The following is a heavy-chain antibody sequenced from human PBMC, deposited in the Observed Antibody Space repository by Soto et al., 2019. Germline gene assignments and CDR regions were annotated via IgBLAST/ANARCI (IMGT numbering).Heavy chain of an antibody. Sequence: RGSLRLAFTTCGISFMSYGMHWVSQTPGKGLEWVAVISYDGSNKYYADSVKGRFTISRDNSKNTLYLQMNSLRAEDTAVYYCAKGDGREFDDPWGQGTQVTVSS. CDR2: ISYDGSNK. CDR3: AKGDGREFDDP. D-gene: IGHD4-17*01. CDR1: GISFMSYG. V-gene: IGHV3-33*05. J-gene: IGHJ5*02.